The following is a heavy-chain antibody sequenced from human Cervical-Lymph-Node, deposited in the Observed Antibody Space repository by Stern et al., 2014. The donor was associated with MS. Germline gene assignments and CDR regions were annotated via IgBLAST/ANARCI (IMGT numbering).Heavy chain of an antibody. CDR1: GFTFSSYS. Sequence: EVQLVESGGGLVKPGGSLRLSCAASGFTFSSYSMNWVRQAPGKGLEWVSSISSSSSYIYYADSVKGRFTISRDNAKNSLYLQMNSLRAEDTAVYYCARDPRDGGNSDYWGQGTLVTVSS. J-gene: IGHJ4*02. D-gene: IGHD4-23*01. CDR3: ARDPRDGGNSDY. V-gene: IGHV3-21*01. CDR2: ISSSSSYI.